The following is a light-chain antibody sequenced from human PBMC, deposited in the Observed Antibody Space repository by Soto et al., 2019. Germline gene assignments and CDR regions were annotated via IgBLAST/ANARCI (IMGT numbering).Light chain of an antibody. CDR3: ASWDDSLHDVT. J-gene: IGLJ2*01. CDR2: TNN. Sequence: QSVLTQPPSASATPGQGVTISCSGGSSNIGVNTVNWYQHLPGTAPKLLIHTNNRRPSGVPDRFSGSKSGTSASLAISGLQSEDEADYYCASWDDSLHDVTFGGGTKLTVL. V-gene: IGLV1-44*01. CDR1: SSNIGVNT.